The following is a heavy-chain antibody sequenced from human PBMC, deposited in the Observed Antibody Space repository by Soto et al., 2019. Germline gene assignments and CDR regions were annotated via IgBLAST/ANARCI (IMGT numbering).Heavy chain of an antibody. Sequence: EVQLVESGGGVVKPGGSLRLSCAASGFTFSSYSMNWVRQAPGKGLEWVSSISSSSSYIYYADSVKGRFTISRDNAKNSLYLQMNSLRAEDTAVYYCLLPRGREAAAGNYYYMDVWGKGTPVTVSS. CDR3: LLPRGREAAAGNYYYMDV. CDR1: GFTFSSYS. CDR2: ISSSSSYI. J-gene: IGHJ6*03. V-gene: IGHV3-21*01. D-gene: IGHD6-13*01.